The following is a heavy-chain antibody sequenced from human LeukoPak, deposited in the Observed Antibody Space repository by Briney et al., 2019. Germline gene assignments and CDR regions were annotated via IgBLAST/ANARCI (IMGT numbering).Heavy chain of an antibody. CDR3: ATGSMVRGCDLSGCANDY. D-gene: IGHD3-10*01. Sequence: ASVKVSCKASGYTFTGYYMHWVRQAPGQGLEWMGWINPNSGGTNYAQKFQGWVTMTEDTSTDTAYMELSSLRSEDTAVYYCATGSMVRGCDLSGCANDYWGQGTLVTVSS. J-gene: IGHJ4*02. V-gene: IGHV1-2*04. CDR2: INPNSGGT. CDR1: GYTFTGYY.